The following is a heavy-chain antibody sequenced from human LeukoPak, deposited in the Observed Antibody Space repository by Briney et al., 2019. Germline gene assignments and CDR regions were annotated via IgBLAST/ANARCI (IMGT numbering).Heavy chain of an antibody. J-gene: IGHJ4*02. CDR1: GFTFSSYA. CDR2: ISYDGSNK. V-gene: IGHV3-30-3*02. CDR3: AKDLGSSGWYFDY. Sequence: GRSLRLSCAASGFTFSSYAMHWVRQAPGKGLEWVAVISYDGSNKYYADSVKGRFTISRDNSKNTLYLQMNSLRAEDTAVYYCAKDLGSSGWYFDYWGQGTLVTVSS. D-gene: IGHD6-19*01.